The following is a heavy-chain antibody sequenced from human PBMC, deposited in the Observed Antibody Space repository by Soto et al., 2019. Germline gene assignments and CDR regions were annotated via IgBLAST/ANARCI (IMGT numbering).Heavy chain of an antibody. CDR1: GFIFSGYA. CDR2: ISYDGNTQ. CDR3: AKETNAYEINF. Sequence: QVQLVESGGGVVQPGGSLRLSCAASGFIFSGYAMHWVRQAPGKGLDWVAVISYDGNTQYYADSVKGRFTVSRDNSNNILYVEMNNLRDEDTAMYYCAKETNAYEINFWGQGTLVTVSP. V-gene: IGHV3-30-3*01. D-gene: IGHD3-9*01. J-gene: IGHJ4*02.